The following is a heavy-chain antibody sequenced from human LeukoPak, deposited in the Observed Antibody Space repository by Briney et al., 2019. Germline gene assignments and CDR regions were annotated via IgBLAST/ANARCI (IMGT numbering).Heavy chain of an antibody. CDR3: AMALQQLVSGQDY. V-gene: IGHV1-69*05. CDR2: IIPIFGTA. CDR1: GGTFSSYA. Sequence: SPVKVSCKASGGTFSSYAISWVRQAPGQGLEWMGGIIPIFGTANYAQKFQGRVTITTDESTSTAYMELSSLRSEDTAVYYCAMALQQLVSGQDYWGQGTLVTVSS. D-gene: IGHD6-13*01. J-gene: IGHJ4*02.